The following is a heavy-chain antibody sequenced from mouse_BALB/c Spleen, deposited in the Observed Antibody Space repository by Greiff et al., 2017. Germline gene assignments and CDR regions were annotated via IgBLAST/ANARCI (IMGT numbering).Heavy chain of an antibody. CDR1: GFSLTSYG. J-gene: IGHJ3*01. Sequence: VQLQQSGPGLVQPSQSLSITCTVSGFSLTSYGVHWVRQSPGKGLEWLGVIWSGGSTDYNAAFISRLSISKDNSKSQVFFKMNSLQANDTAIYYCARKGYDDGFAYWGQGTLVTVSA. V-gene: IGHV2-2*02. CDR2: IWSGGST. D-gene: IGHD2-14*01. CDR3: ARKGYDDGFAY.